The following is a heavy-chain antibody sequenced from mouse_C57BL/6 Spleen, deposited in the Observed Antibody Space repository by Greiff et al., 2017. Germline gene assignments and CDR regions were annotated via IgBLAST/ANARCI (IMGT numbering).Heavy chain of an antibody. Sequence: EVQRVESGGGLVKPGGSLKLSCAASGFTFSDYGMHWVRQAPEKGLEWVAYISSGSSTIYSADTVKGRFTISRDNAKNTLFLQMTSLRSEDAAMYYCARVYYGNYGAMDYWGHGTSVTVSS. V-gene: IGHV5-17*01. J-gene: IGHJ4*01. CDR3: ARVYYGNYGAMDY. CDR1: GFTFSDYG. D-gene: IGHD2-1*01. CDR2: ISSGSSTI.